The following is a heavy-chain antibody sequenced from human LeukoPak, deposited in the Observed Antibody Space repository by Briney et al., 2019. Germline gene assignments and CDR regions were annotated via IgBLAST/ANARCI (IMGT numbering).Heavy chain of an antibody. J-gene: IGHJ4*02. D-gene: IGHD3-22*01. Sequence: GGSLRLSCAASGFTFSNAWMSWVRQAPGKGLEWVCRIKSKTDGGTTDYAAPVKGRFTISRDDSKNTLYLQMNSLKTEDTAVYYCTSQTYYYDSSGYYYHDYWGQGTLVTVSS. CDR1: GFTFSNAW. V-gene: IGHV3-15*01. CDR3: TSQTYYYDSSGYYYHDY. CDR2: IKSKTDGGTT.